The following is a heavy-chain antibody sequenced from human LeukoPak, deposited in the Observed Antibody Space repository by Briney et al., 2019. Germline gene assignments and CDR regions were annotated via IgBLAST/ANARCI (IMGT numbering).Heavy chain of an antibody. CDR2: IIPTFGTA. CDR3: ARESEFGITMIGNWFDP. Sequence: ASVKVSCKASGGTFSSYAISWVRQAPGQGLEWMGGIIPTFGTANYAQKFQGRVTMTRDTSTSTVYMELSSLRSEDTAVYYCARESEFGITMIGNWFDPWGQGTLVTVSS. J-gene: IGHJ5*02. CDR1: GGTFSSYA. V-gene: IGHV1-69*05. D-gene: IGHD3-22*01.